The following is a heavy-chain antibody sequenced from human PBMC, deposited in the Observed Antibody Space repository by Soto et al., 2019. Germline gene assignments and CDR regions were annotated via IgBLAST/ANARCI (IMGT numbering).Heavy chain of an antibody. V-gene: IGHV4-39*01. D-gene: IGHD6-13*01. CDR1: GGSISCSSYY. CDR3: ARQAAGSIYYYYYYGMDV. CDR2: TYYSGST. Sequence: SETLSLTCTVSGGSISCSSYYWGWIRQPPGKGLEWIGSTYYSGSTYYNPSLKSRGPISVDTSKHQFSLKLSSGTAADTAVYYCARQAAGSIYYYYYYGMDVWGQGTTVTVSS. J-gene: IGHJ6*02.